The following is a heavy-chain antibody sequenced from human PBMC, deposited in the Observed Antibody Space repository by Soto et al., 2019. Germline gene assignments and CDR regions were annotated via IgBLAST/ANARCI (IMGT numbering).Heavy chain of an antibody. CDR2: ISAYNGNT. Sequence: QVQLVQSGAEVKKPGASVKVSCKASSYTFTSYGISWVRQAPGQGLEWMGWISAYNGNTNYAQKLQGRVTMTTDTSTSTAYMELSSLRSDDTAVYYCARDRITIFGVVPSDYGMDVWGQGTTVTVSS. D-gene: IGHD3-3*01. CDR3: ARDRITIFGVVPSDYGMDV. CDR1: SYTFTSYG. J-gene: IGHJ6*02. V-gene: IGHV1-18*01.